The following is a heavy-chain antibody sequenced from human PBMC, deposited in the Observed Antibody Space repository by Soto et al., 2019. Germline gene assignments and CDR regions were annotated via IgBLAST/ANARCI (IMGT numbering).Heavy chain of an antibody. D-gene: IGHD5-18*01. Sequence: SETLSLTCSVSGGSISGDHWSWVRQPPGKGLEWIGYMYNSGSTNNNPSVKSRVTISLDTSKNQVSLKLSSVTAADTAVYYCASGKQLDRFDYWGQGTQVTVSS. V-gene: IGHV4-59*01. CDR2: MYNSGST. J-gene: IGHJ4*02. CDR1: GGSISGDH. CDR3: ASGKQLDRFDY.